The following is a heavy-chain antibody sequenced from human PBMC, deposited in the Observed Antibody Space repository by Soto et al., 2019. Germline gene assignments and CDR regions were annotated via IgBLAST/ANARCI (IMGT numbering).Heavy chain of an antibody. CDR1: GGSISDDTYY. Sequence: QLQLQESGPGLVKPSETLSLTCTVSGGSISDDTYYWGWIRQPPGKGLEWIGSIYYSGTSSYNPSLKSRVTMSDDTSKKQLSLRLSSVTAADTAVYYCARLHCDSPNCVPLDPWGQGTLVIVSS. D-gene: IGHD2-2*01. V-gene: IGHV4-39*01. J-gene: IGHJ5*02. CDR3: ARLHCDSPNCVPLDP. CDR2: IYYSGTS.